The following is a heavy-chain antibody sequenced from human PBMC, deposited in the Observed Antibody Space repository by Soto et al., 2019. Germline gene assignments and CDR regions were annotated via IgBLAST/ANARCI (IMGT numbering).Heavy chain of an antibody. CDR1: GFTFSSYS. J-gene: IGHJ6*03. D-gene: IGHD2-2*01. CDR3: ARAQYADYYYMDV. Sequence: EVQLVESGGGLVKPGGSLRLSCVVSGFTFSSYSMNWVRQAPGKGLEWVSSISSSSSYIHNADSGKGRFTISRDNAKNSVYLQMTSLRAEDTAVYYCARAQYADYYYMDVWGKGTTVTVSS. CDR2: ISSSSSYI. V-gene: IGHV3-21*01.